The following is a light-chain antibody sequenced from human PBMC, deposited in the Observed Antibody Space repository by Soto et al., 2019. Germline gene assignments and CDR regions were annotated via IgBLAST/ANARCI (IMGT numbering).Light chain of an antibody. J-gene: IGKJ1*01. CDR1: QSVSSTF. CDR3: QQYASSLT. CDR2: GAS. Sequence: EIVLTQSPGSLSLSPGERATLSCRASQSVSSTFFAWYQQKPGQAPRLLIYGASSRATGIPDRFSGSGSGTDFPLTISRLEPEDFAVYDCQQYASSLTFGQGTKVEIK. V-gene: IGKV3-20*01.